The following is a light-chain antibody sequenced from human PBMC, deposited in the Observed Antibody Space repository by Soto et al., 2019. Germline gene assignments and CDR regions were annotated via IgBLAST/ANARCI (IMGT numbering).Light chain of an antibody. CDR2: AAS. Sequence: EIVLTQSPGTLSLSPGERATLSCMASQSVTSNYLSWYQQKPGQAPRILIFAASSRATGIPDKFSGSGSGTDFTLTISRLEPDDFAVYYCQHYGSPSWTFGQGTKVDIK. J-gene: IGKJ1*01. CDR1: QSVTSNY. V-gene: IGKV3-20*01. CDR3: QHYGSPSWT.